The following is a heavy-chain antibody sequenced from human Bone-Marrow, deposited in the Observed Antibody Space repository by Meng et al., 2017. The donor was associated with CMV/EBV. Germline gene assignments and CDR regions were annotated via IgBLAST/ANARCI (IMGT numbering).Heavy chain of an antibody. V-gene: IGHV4-34*01. D-gene: IGHD2-15*01. CDR1: GGSFSGYY. J-gene: IGHJ6*02. CDR2: INHSGST. CDR3: ARTPNYYYYYGMDV. Sequence: SETLSLTCAVYGGSFSGYYWSWIRQPPGKGLEWIGEINHSGSTNYNPSLKSRVTISVDTSKNQFSLKLSSVTAADTAVYYCARTPNYYYYYGMDVCGQGTTVTASS.